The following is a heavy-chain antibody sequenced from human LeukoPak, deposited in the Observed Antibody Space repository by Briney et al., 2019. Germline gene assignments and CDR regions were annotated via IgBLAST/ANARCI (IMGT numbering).Heavy chain of an antibody. CDR3: ARDQEGFDY. CDR2: IYPRDGST. Sequence: ASVKVSCRASGYTFTSNHIHWVRQAPGQGLEWMGMIYPRDGSTSYAQKFQGRVTVTRDTSTSTVHMELSGLRSEDTAVYYCARDQEGFDYWGQGTLVTVSS. CDR1: GYTFTSNH. J-gene: IGHJ4*02. V-gene: IGHV1-46*01.